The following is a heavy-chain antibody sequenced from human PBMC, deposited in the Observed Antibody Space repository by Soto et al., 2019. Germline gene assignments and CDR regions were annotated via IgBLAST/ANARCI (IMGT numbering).Heavy chain of an antibody. CDR2: INSDGSTI. Sequence: PGGSLRLSCVASGFPFSGYWMHWVRQAPGKGLVWVSRINSDGSTINYADSVKGRFTISRDNAANTLFLQMSSLRDEDTAVYYCARDVENDGNYYIDARGKGTTVTVSS. CDR3: ARDVENDGNYYIDA. V-gene: IGHV3-74*01. J-gene: IGHJ6*03. D-gene: IGHD1-1*01. CDR1: GFPFSGYW.